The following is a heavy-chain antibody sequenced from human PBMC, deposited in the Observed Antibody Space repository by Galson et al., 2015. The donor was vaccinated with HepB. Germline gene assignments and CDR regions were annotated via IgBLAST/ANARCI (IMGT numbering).Heavy chain of an antibody. CDR2: IYWDDDK. V-gene: IGHV2-5*02. CDR3: ARDSTSWLCCDS. J-gene: IGHJ4*02. CDR1: GFSFTPTGVG. Sequence: PALVKPTPTLTLTCTFSGFSFTPTGVGVSWFRQPPGKALEWLAVIYWDDDKRYSPSLKSRLTVTKGTSSNQVVLTMTNMDPVDTATYFCARDSTSWLCCDSWGLGTLVAVSS. D-gene: IGHD4-11*01.